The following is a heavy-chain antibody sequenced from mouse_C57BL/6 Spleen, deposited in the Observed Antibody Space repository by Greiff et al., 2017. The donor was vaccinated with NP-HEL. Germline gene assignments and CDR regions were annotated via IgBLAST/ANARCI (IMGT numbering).Heavy chain of an antibody. J-gene: IGHJ3*01. V-gene: IGHV1-82*01. CDR2: IYPGDGDT. D-gene: IGHD2-4*01. CDR3: ASGDYDGAWFAY. Sequence: QVQLQQSGPELVKPGASVKISCKASGYAFSSSWMNWVKQRPGKGLEWIGRIYPGDGDTNYNGKFKGKATLTADKSSSTAYMQLSSLTSEDSAVYFCASGDYDGAWFAYWGQGTLVTVSA. CDR1: GYAFSSSW.